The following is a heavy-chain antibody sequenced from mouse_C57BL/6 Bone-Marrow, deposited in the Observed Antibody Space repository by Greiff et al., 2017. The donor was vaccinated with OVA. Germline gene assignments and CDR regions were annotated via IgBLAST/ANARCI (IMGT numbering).Heavy chain of an antibody. V-gene: IGHV3-8*01. D-gene: IGHD2-1*01. Sequence: VQLKQSGPGLAKPSQTLSLTCSVTGYSITSDYWNWIRKFPGNKLEYMGYISYSGSTYYNPSLKSRISITRDTSTNKYYLQLNSVTTEDTATYYFASSVYYGNYGFAYWGQGTLVTVSA. CDR1: GYSITSDY. CDR3: ASSVYYGNYGFAY. CDR2: ISYSGST. J-gene: IGHJ3*01.